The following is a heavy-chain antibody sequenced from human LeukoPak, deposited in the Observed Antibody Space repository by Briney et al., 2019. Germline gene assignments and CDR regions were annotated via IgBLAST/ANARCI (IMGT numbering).Heavy chain of an antibody. CDR2: IRSGGGGT. J-gene: IGHJ4*02. Sequence: GGSLRLSCAASGFTFSNYAMIWVRQAPGRGLEWVSAIRSGGGGTLYADSVKGRFTISRDNSKNTLFLQMNSLRAEDTAVYYCAKAPAPDYYGSGSYYSSWGQGTLVTVSS. V-gene: IGHV3-23*01. CDR1: GFTFSNYA. D-gene: IGHD3-10*01. CDR3: AKAPAPDYYGSGSYYSS.